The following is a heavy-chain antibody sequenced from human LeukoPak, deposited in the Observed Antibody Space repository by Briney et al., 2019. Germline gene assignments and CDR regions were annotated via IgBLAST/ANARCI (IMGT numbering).Heavy chain of an antibody. Sequence: GGSLRLSCAASGFTFSSYAMSWVRQAPGEGLEWVSAISGSGGSTYYADSVKGRFTISRDNSKNTLYLQKNSLRAEDAAVYYCAKETIYYCYGMDVWGQGTTVTVSS. D-gene: IGHD3-3*01. CDR1: GFTFSSYA. J-gene: IGHJ6*02. CDR3: AKETIYYCYGMDV. V-gene: IGHV3-23*01. CDR2: ISGSGGST.